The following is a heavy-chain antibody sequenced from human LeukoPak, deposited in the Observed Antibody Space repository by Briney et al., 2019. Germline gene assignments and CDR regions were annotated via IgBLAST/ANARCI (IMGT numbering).Heavy chain of an antibody. CDR1: GGSISSGDYY. D-gene: IGHD2-21*01. J-gene: IGHJ4*02. CDR2: IYYSGST. V-gene: IGHV4-30-4*01. Sequence: NASETLSLTCTVSGGSISSGDYYWSWLRQPPGKGLEWIGYIYYSGSTYYNPSLKSRVTISVDTSKNQFSLKLSSVTAADTAVYYCASMTLLYYFDYWGQGTLVTVSS. CDR3: ASMTLLYYFDY.